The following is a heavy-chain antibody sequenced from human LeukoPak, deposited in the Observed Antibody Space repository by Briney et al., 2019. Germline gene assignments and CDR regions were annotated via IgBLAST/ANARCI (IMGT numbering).Heavy chain of an antibody. CDR3: ARMRRYYGSGSYYNSGYYYYMDV. D-gene: IGHD3-10*01. J-gene: IGHJ6*03. V-gene: IGHV4-4*07. CDR2: IYTSGST. Sequence: SETLSLTCTVSGGSISSYYWSWIRQPAGKGLEWIGRIYTSGSTNYNPSLKSRVTMSVDTSKNQFSLKLSSVTAADTAVYYCARMRRYYGSGSYYNSGYYYYMDVWGKGTTVTVSS. CDR1: GGSISSYY.